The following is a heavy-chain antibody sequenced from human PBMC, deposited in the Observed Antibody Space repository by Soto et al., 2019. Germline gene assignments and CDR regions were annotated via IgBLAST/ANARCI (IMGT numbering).Heavy chain of an antibody. J-gene: IGHJ4*02. Sequence: PGGSLRLSCAASGFTFSRYAIHWFRQAPGKGLEWVTVMSYDGNQKHYADSVKGRFTVSRDDSENTVFLQMTSLRPEDTATYYCAKDRYFDSYYLDSWGQGTLVTVSS. CDR3: AKDRYFDSYYLDS. V-gene: IGHV3-30-3*01. CDR1: GFTFSRYA. CDR2: MSYDGNQK. D-gene: IGHD3-9*01.